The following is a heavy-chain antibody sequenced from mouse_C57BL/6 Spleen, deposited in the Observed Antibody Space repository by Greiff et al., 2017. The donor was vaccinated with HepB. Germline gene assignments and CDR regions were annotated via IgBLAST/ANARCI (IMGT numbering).Heavy chain of an antibody. CDR3: ARLTVVAPSFDV. CDR1: GYSFTGYY. Sequence: VQLQQSGPELVKPGASVKISCKASGYSFTGYYMNWVKQSPEKSLEWIGEINPSTGGTTYNQKFKAKATLTVDKSSSTAYKQLKSLTSEDSAVYYCARLTVVAPSFDVWGTGTTVTVSS. J-gene: IGHJ1*03. CDR2: INPSTGGT. V-gene: IGHV1-42*01. D-gene: IGHD1-1*01.